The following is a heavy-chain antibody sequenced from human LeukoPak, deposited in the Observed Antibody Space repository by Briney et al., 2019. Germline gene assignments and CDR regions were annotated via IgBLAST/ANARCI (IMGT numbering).Heavy chain of an antibody. Sequence: PGGSLRLSCAASGFTFSDHYLDWVRQAPGKGLEWVGRIRNKANSYTTEYAASVKGRFTISRDDSKNSLYLQMSSLKIEDTAVYYCARVRMPSGRDFDYWGQGTLATVSS. V-gene: IGHV3-72*01. CDR2: IRNKANSYTT. CDR1: GFTFSDHY. J-gene: IGHJ4*02. CDR3: ARVRMPSGRDFDY. D-gene: IGHD1-26*01.